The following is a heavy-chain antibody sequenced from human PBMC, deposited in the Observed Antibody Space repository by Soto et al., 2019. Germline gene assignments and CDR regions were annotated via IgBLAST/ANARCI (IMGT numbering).Heavy chain of an antibody. V-gene: IGHV3-23*01. CDR2: ISSSGRQT. CDR1: GFTFSNCA. D-gene: IGHD3-3*01. CDR3: AKDRTTFGVINQYFFDS. J-gene: IGHJ4*02. Sequence: EVQLLESGGTLVQLGGSLRLSCAASGFTFSNCAMSWVRQAPGKGLEWVSAISSSGRQTYYADSVRGRFTILRDNSKNALYLQMSSLRAGDTAVYYCAKDRTTFGVINQYFFDSWGQGTLVAVSS.